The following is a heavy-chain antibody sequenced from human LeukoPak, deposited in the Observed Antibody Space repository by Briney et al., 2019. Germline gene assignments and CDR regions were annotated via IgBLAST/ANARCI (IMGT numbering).Heavy chain of an antibody. D-gene: IGHD3-16*01. CDR2: INDNGAGT. V-gene: IGHV3-23*01. J-gene: IGHJ6*03. Sequence: GGSLRLSCAASGFTFSSYAMSWVRQAPGKGLKWVSTINDNGAGTYYADSVKGRSTISRDNSYNMVSLQMNSLRDEDTGVYYCAKGLRTGVGPYMGYHYYMDVWGKGATVTVSS. CDR3: AKGLRTGVGPYMGYHYYMDV. CDR1: GFTFSSYA.